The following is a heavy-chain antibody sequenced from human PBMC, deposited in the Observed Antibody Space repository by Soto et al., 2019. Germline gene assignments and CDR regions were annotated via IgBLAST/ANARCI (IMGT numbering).Heavy chain of an antibody. Sequence: GGSLRLSCAASGFTFSSYGMHWARQAPGKGLEWVAVIWYDGSNKYYADSVKGRFTISRDNSKNTLYLQMNSLRAEDTAVYYCARDYGSGGKGTAFDIWGQGTMVTVSS. CDR2: IWYDGSNK. D-gene: IGHD6-19*01. CDR3: ARDYGSGGKGTAFDI. J-gene: IGHJ3*02. V-gene: IGHV3-33*01. CDR1: GFTFSSYG.